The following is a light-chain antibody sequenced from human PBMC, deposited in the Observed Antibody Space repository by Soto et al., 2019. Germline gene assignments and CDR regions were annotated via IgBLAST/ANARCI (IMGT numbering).Light chain of an antibody. V-gene: IGKV3-20*01. CDR2: GAS. CDR3: QHYGTSLT. CDR1: QSVSSTY. J-gene: IGKJ4*01. Sequence: EIVLTQSPGTLSLSPGERVTLSCRASQSVSSTYLAWYQQKLGQAPRLLIYGASSRATGIPDWFSGSGSGTDFTLTIGRLEPEDFAVYYCQHYGTSLTFGGGTTVEI.